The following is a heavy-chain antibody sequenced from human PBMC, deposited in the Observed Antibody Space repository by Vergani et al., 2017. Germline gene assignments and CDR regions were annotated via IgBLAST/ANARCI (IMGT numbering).Heavy chain of an antibody. Sequence: QVQLQESGPGLVKPSGTLSLTCTVSGCSISSYYWSWIRQPPGKGLEWIGYIYYSGSTNYNPSLKSRVTISVDTSKNQFSLKLSSVTAADTAVYYCARDEGRLDSWGQGTLVTVSS. CDR2: IYYSGST. V-gene: IGHV4-59*01. CDR1: GCSISSYY. J-gene: IGHJ4*02. D-gene: IGHD1-1*01. CDR3: ARDEGRLDS.